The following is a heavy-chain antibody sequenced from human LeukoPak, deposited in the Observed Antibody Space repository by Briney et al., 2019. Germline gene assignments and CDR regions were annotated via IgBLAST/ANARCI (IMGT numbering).Heavy chain of an antibody. CDR2: FDPEDGET. D-gene: IGHD2-2*01. V-gene: IGHV1-24*01. Sequence: ASVKVSCKVSGYTLTELSMHWVRQAPGKGLEWMGGFDPEDGETIYAQKFQGRVTMTEDTSTDTVYMELSSLRSEDTAVYYCATDSNPLYCSSTSCYFAFDIWGQGTMVTVSS. J-gene: IGHJ3*02. CDR1: GYTLTELS. CDR3: ATDSNPLYCSSTSCYFAFDI.